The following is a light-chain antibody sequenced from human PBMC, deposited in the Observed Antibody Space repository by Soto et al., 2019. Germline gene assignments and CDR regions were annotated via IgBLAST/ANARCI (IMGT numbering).Light chain of an antibody. J-gene: IGLJ3*02. Sequence: QSALTQPPSASGTPGQTVTISCSGSSSNIGTETVNWYQQLPGAAPQLLIYTNNQRPSGVPDRFSGSKSGTSASLAISGLHSADEADYYCSAWDDSLNGWVFGAGTKLTVL. CDR2: TNN. CDR1: SSNIGTET. V-gene: IGLV1-44*01. CDR3: SAWDDSLNGWV.